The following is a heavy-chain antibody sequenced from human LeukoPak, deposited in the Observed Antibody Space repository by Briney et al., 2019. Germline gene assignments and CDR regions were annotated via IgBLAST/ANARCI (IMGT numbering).Heavy chain of an antibody. CDR2: IVVGSGNK. D-gene: IGHD3-22*01. Sequence: SVKVSCKASGFTFTSSAMQWVRQARGQRLEGIGWIVVGSGNKKYAQKFQERVNITREMSKRPAYLELSSLGSEDPAGDFRAALGYDSSGYWGQGTLVTVSS. CDR3: AALGYDSSGY. V-gene: IGHV1-58*02. CDR1: GFTFTSSA. J-gene: IGHJ4*02.